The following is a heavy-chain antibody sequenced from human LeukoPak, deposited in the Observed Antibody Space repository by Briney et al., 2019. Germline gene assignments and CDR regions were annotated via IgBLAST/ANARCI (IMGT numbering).Heavy chain of an antibody. D-gene: IGHD3-22*01. CDR3: ARGHYYDSSGYYYAI. CDR2: ISSSGFTI. Sequence: PGGSLRLSCAASGFTFSDYYMSWIRQAPGKGLEWVSYISSSGFTIYYADSVKGRFTISRDNAKNSLYLQMNSLRAEDTAVYYCARGHYYDSSGYYYAIWGQGTKVTVSS. CDR1: GFTFSDYY. J-gene: IGHJ3*02. V-gene: IGHV3-11*04.